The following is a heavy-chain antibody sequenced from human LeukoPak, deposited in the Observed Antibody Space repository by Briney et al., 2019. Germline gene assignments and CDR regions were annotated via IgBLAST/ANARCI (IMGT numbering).Heavy chain of an antibody. V-gene: IGHV3-30*18. CDR1: GFTLSTYG. D-gene: IGHD6-13*01. CDR2: ISYDGSNK. J-gene: IGHJ6*03. CDR3: AKAFAIAAGINGYYYMDV. Sequence: GGSLRLSCAASGFTLSTYGMHWVRQAPGTGLEWLAVISYDGSNKYYADSVKGRFTISRDNSKNTLYLQMNSLRAEDTAVYYCAKAFAIAAGINGYYYMDVWGKGTTVTVSS.